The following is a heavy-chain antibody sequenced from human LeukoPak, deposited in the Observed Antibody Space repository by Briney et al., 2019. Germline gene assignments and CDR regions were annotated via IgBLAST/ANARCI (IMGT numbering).Heavy chain of an antibody. V-gene: IGHV4-31*03. CDR3: ARDRRSITGTNNWFDP. CDR2: IYYSGST. D-gene: IGHD1-7*01. CDR1: GGSISSGGYS. J-gene: IGHJ5*02. Sequence: PSQTLSLTCTVSGGSISSGGYSCSWIRHHPGKGLEWSGYIYYSGSTDYNPSLKSRVTISVDTSKNQFSLKLSSVTAADTAVYYCARDRRSITGTNNWFDPWGQGTLVTVSS.